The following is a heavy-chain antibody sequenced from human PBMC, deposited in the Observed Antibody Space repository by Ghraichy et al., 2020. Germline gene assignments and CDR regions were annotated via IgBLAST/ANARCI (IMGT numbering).Heavy chain of an antibody. D-gene: IGHD3-16*02. CDR2: ISGSGGST. CDR1: GFTFSSYA. Sequence: GGSLRLSCAASGFTFSSYAMSWVRQAPGKGLEWVSAISGSGGSTYYADSVKGRFTISRDNSKNTLYLQMNSLRAEDTAVYYCANLYDYVWGSYRYTVVNAFDIWGQGTMVTVSS. J-gene: IGHJ3*02. CDR3: ANLYDYVWGSYRYTVVNAFDI. V-gene: IGHV3-23*01.